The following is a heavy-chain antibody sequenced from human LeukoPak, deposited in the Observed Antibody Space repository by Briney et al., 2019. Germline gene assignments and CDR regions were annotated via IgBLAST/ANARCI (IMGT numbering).Heavy chain of an antibody. D-gene: IGHD3-3*01. CDR1: GGSISSYY. CDR3: AREEGIFGVVIHDY. V-gene: IGHV4-4*07. Sequence: PSETLSLTCTVSGGSISSYYWSWIRQPAGKGLEWIGRIYTSGSTNYNPSLKSRVTMSVDTSKNQFSLKLSSVTAADTAVHYCAREEGIFGVVIHDYWGQGTLVTVSS. CDR2: IYTSGST. J-gene: IGHJ4*02.